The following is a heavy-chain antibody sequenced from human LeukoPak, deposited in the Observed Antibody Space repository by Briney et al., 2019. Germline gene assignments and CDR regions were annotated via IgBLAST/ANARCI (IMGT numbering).Heavy chain of an antibody. J-gene: IGHJ4*02. CDR1: GYTFISYY. D-gene: IGHD1-20*01. CDR3: ARHSLIGTTPFDY. Sequence: ASVKDSCKASGYTFISYYIHWVRQAPGQGLECMGVINPSGGSTAYAQQFQGRVTMTRDTSTSTVYMELSSLRSEDTAVYYCARHSLIGTTPFDYWGQGTLVTVSS. CDR2: INPSGGST. V-gene: IGHV1-46*01.